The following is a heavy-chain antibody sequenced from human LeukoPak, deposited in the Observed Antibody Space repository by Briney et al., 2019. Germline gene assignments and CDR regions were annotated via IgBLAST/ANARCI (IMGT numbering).Heavy chain of an antibody. V-gene: IGHV3-74*01. J-gene: IGHJ4*02. CDR2: INTDGSST. CDR3: AREKRYDILTGYQGFDY. CDR1: GVTFSGYW. Sequence: GGSLRLSCAISGVTFSGYWMTWVRQAPGKGLVWVSRINTDGSSTSYADSVKGRFTISRDNAKNTLYLQMNSLRAEDTAVYYCAREKRYDILTGYQGFDYWGQGTLVTVSS. D-gene: IGHD3-9*01.